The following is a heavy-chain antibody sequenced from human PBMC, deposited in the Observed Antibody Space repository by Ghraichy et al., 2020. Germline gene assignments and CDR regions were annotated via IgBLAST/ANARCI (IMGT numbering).Heavy chain of an antibody. CDR3: ARDYCSGGRCYFDY. Sequence: ASVKVSCKASGYSFTGSFIHWVRQAPGQGLEWMGWINPNSGGSNFAQKFQGRVTMTRDSSISTAYLELRSDDTAVYYCARDYCSGGRCYFDYWGQGTLVTVSS. J-gene: IGHJ4*02. CDR2: INPNSGGS. V-gene: IGHV1-2*02. D-gene: IGHD2-8*02. CDR1: GYSFTGSF.